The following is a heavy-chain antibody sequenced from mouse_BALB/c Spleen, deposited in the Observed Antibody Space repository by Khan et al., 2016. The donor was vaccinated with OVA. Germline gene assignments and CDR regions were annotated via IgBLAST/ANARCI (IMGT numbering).Heavy chain of an antibody. J-gene: IGHJ2*01. D-gene: IGHD2-3*01. CDR3: ARPAYDGYYDY. CDR1: GYTFTDYA. Sequence: QVRLQQSGPELVRPGVSVKISCKGSGYTFTDYAMYWVKQSHAKSLEWIGLISTYSGNTNYNQKFKGRATMTVDKSSSTAYMELASLTSEDSAIYYCARPAYDGYYDYWGQGTTLTVSS. V-gene: IGHV1S137*01. CDR2: ISTYSGNT.